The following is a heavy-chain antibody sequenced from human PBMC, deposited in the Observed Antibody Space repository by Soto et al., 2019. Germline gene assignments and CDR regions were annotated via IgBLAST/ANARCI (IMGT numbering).Heavy chain of an antibody. V-gene: IGHV4-59*01. CDR2: IYYSGST. Sequence: SXTLSLTCTVSGGSMSSYYWSWIRQPPGDGLVWIGYIYYSGSTNYNPSLKSRVTISVDTSKNQFSLKLSSVTAADTAVYYCARGGYDFWSGYYEYYYYYMDVWGKGTTVTVSS. J-gene: IGHJ6*03. CDR3: ARGGYDFWSGYYEYYYYYMDV. D-gene: IGHD3-3*01. CDR1: GGSMSSYY.